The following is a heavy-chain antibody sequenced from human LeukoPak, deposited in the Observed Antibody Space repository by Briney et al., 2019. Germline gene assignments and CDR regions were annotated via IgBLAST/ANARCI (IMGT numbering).Heavy chain of an antibody. CDR1: GFTFSSYD. CDR3: AKDQGYYYDSSGYSSFDY. J-gene: IGHJ4*02. Sequence: GSLRLSCAASGFTFSSYDMHWVRQAPGKGLAWVAFIRDDGSKKYYADSVKGRFTISRDNSKNTLYLQMNSLRTEDTAVYYCAKDQGYYYDSSGYSSFDYWGQGTLVTVSS. V-gene: IGHV3-30*02. D-gene: IGHD3-22*01. CDR2: IRDDGSKK.